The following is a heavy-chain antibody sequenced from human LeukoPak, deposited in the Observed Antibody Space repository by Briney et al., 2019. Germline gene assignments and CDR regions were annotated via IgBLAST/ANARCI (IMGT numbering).Heavy chain of an antibody. CDR3: ARARGYCSSTSCYGFDP. Sequence: ASVKVSCKASGYTFTGYYMHWVRQAPGQGLEWMGWINPNSGGTNYAQKFQGWVTMTRDTSISTAYMELSRQRSDDTAVYYCARARGYCSSTSCYGFDPWGQGTLVTVSS. V-gene: IGHV1-2*04. J-gene: IGHJ5*02. CDR1: GYTFTGYY. D-gene: IGHD2-2*01. CDR2: INPNSGGT.